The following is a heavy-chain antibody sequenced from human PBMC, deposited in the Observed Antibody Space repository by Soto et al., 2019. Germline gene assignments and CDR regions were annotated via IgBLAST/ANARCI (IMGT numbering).Heavy chain of an antibody. Sequence: GGSLRLSCVASGFTLSSYHMDWVRQAPGKGLEWISYIHASSISNIYYADSVKGRFTISRDNAKNSLYLQMDSLRAEDTAVYYCAKVVYERSVNDALDIWGQGTMVTVSS. J-gene: IGHJ3*02. CDR3: AKVVYERSVNDALDI. V-gene: IGHV3-48*03. D-gene: IGHD3-22*01. CDR1: GFTLSSYH. CDR2: IHASSISNI.